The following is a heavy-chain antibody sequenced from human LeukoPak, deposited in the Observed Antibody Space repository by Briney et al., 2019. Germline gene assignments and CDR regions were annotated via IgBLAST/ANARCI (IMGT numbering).Heavy chain of an antibody. D-gene: IGHD3-22*01. CDR1: GFTFSSYG. Sequence: GGSLRLSCAASGFTFSSYGMSWVRQAPGKGLEWVSAISGSGGSTYYADSVKGRFTISRDNSKNTLYLQMNSLRAEDTAAYYCAKDRTSSGYYPDFFDIWGQGTMVTVSS. V-gene: IGHV3-23*01. J-gene: IGHJ3*02. CDR3: AKDRTSSGYYPDFFDI. CDR2: ISGSGGST.